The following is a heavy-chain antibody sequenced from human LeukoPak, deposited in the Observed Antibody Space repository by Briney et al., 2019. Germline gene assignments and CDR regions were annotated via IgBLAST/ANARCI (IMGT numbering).Heavy chain of an antibody. CDR3: ASTYDFWSGYDYYFDY. CDR1: GGTFSSYA. Sequence: SVKVSCKASGGTFSSYAISWVRQAPGQGLEWMGGIIPIFGTANYAQKFQGRVTITADESTSTAYMELSSLRSEDTAVYYCASTYDFWSGYDYYFDYWAREPWSPSPQ. CDR2: IIPIFGTA. V-gene: IGHV1-69*01. D-gene: IGHD3-3*01. J-gene: IGHJ4*02.